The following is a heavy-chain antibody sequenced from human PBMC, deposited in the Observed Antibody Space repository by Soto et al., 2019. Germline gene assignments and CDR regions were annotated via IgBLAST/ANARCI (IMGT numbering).Heavy chain of an antibody. CDR2: IAYDGSKK. J-gene: IGHJ3*02. V-gene: IGHV3-30-3*01. D-gene: IGHD3-22*01. Sequence: QVQLVESGGGVVQPGRSLRLSCAASGFRFSGYTMHWVRQAPGKGLEWVALIAYDGSKKYYADSVKGRLSISRDNSKNTLYLQMHSLRPDDTALYYCARGVYYDSSGYYGSAFDMWGQGTMVTVSS. CDR1: GFRFSGYT. CDR3: ARGVYYDSSGYYGSAFDM.